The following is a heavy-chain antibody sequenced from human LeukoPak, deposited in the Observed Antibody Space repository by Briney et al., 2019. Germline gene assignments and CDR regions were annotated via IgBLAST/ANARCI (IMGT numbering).Heavy chain of an antibody. D-gene: IGHD1-14*01. J-gene: IGHJ6*02. CDR1: GGSFSNYY. CDR3: ARQPPQYYGMDV. Sequence: SETLSLTCTASGGSFSNYYWSWIRQPAGKGLEWIGRIYTSGSTNYNPSVKSRVTMSVDTYNNQFSLKLTSVTAADTAVYYCARQPPQYYGMDVWGQGTTVTVSS. CDR2: IYTSGST. V-gene: IGHV4-4*07.